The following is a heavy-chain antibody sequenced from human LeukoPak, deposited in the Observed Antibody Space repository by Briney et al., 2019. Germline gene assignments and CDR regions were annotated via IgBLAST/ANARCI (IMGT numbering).Heavy chain of an antibody. D-gene: IGHD3-22*01. V-gene: IGHV4-34*01. Sequence: PSETLSLTCAVYGWSFNDHYWNWIRQPPGKGLEWIGEINARGDTNFNPSLKSRVTISVDTSKNHFSLKLSSLSAADTSVYYCAKRDDSGGNLVDLWGQGTLVTVS. CDR2: INARGDT. CDR3: AKRDDSGGNLVDL. J-gene: IGHJ4*02. CDR1: GWSFNDHY.